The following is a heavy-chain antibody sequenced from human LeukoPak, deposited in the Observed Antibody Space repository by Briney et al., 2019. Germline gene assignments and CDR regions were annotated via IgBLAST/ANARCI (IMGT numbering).Heavy chain of an antibody. Sequence: PSETLSLTCAVYGGSFIGYYWSWIRQPPGKGLEWIGEINHFGSTNYNPSLKSRVTISIDTSKNQFSLKLSSVTAADTAVYYCARGGYNYYYYYMDVWGKGTTVTISS. D-gene: IGHD5-24*01. CDR3: ARGGYNYYYYYMDV. CDR2: INHFGST. CDR1: GGSFIGYY. V-gene: IGHV4-34*01. J-gene: IGHJ6*03.